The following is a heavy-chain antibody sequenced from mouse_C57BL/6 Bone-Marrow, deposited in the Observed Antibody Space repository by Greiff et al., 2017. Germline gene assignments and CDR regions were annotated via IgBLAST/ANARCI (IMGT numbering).Heavy chain of an antibody. CDR1: GFSLTSYG. Sequence: VKLMESGPGLVQPSQSLSITCTVSGFSLTSYGVHWVRQSPGKGLEWLGVIWSGGSTDYNAAFISRLSISKDNSKSQVFFKMNSLQADDTAIYYCASQPAAAQSYYAMDYWGQGTSVTVSS. J-gene: IGHJ4*01. D-gene: IGHD3-1*01. CDR3: ASQPAAAQSYYAMDY. V-gene: IGHV2-2*01. CDR2: IWSGGST.